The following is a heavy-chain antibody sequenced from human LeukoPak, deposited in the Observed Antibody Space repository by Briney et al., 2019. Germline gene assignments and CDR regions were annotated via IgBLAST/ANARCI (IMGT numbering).Heavy chain of an antibody. V-gene: IGHV3-15*01. Sequence: GGSLRLSCAASGFTFSNAWMSWVRQAPGKGLEWVGRIKSKTDGGTTDYAAPVKGRFTISRDDSKNTLYLQMNSLKTEDTAVYYCTTGARSGSGVWEYYYYYMDVWGKGTTVTVSS. CDR1: GFTFSNAW. J-gene: IGHJ6*03. CDR2: IKSKTDGGTT. CDR3: TTGARSGSGVWEYYYYYMDV. D-gene: IGHD3-10*01.